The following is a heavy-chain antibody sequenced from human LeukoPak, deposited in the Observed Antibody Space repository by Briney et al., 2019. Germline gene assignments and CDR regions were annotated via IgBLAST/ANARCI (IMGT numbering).Heavy chain of an antibody. CDR1: GFPFSNYW. CDR3: ESILKG. J-gene: IGHJ4*02. V-gene: IGHV3-74*01. D-gene: IGHD2-21*01. Sequence: GGSLRLSCEVSGFPFSNYWMNWVRHATGKGLVGVSRINNDGSATSYADSVKGRFTISRDNAKNTLYLQMNSLRAEDTAVYYCESILKGWGQGTLVTVPS. CDR2: INNDGSAT.